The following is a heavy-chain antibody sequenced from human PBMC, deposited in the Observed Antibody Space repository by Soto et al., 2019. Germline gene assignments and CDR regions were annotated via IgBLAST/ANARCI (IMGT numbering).Heavy chain of an antibody. CDR3: ARERRVGYKHYFDY. CDR1: GGSISSYY. Sequence: QVQLQESGPGLVKPSETLSLMCTVSGGSISSYYWSWIRQPPGKGLEWIGYIYYSGSTNYNPSLKRRVTISADTSKNQFALKLSSVTAADTAVYYCARERRVGYKHYFDYWGQGTLVTVSS. CDR2: IYYSGST. D-gene: IGHD5-12*01. V-gene: IGHV4-59*01. J-gene: IGHJ4*02.